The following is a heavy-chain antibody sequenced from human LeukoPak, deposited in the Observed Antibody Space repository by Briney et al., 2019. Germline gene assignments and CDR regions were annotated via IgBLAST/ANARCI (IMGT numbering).Heavy chain of an antibody. CDR3: TRDPPAVAINTYA. CDR1: GVSVNSNF. J-gene: IGHJ5*02. V-gene: IGHV3-66*01. CDR2: IYSGGET. D-gene: IGHD6-13*01. Sequence: PGGSLRLSSAASGVSVNSNFMIWLGPGPGKGLEWVSLIYSGGETSYADSVKGRFSISRDNSKNTLYLQMNSLRVEDTAVYYCTRDPPAVAINTYAWGQGTLVTVSS.